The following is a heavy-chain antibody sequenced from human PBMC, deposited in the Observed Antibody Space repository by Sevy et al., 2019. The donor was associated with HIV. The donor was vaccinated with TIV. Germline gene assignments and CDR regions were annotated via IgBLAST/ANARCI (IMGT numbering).Heavy chain of an antibody. V-gene: IGHV3-23*01. CDR2: ISGSGGST. J-gene: IGHJ6*02. D-gene: IGHD2-21*01. Sequence: GGSLRLSCAASGFTFSSYAMSWVRQAPGKGLEWVSAISGSGGSTYYADSVKGRFTISRDNSKNTPYLQMNSLRAEDTAVYYCAKIYCGGDCYRAKYYYYGMDVWGQGTTVTVSS. CDR3: AKIYCGGDCYRAKYYYYGMDV. CDR1: GFTFSSYA.